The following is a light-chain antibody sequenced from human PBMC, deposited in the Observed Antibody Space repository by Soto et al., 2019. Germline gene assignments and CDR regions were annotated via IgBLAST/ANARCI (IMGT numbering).Light chain of an antibody. CDR3: QHRSNWPPTWT. J-gene: IGKJ1*01. Sequence: DIVLTQSPATLSLSPGERATLSCRASQSVSIYLSWYQQKPGQAPRLLIYDASNRATGIPARFSGSGSGTEFALTISSLEPEDFAVYYYQHRSNWPPTWTFGQGTKVDIK. CDR1: QSVSIY. CDR2: DAS. V-gene: IGKV3-11*01.